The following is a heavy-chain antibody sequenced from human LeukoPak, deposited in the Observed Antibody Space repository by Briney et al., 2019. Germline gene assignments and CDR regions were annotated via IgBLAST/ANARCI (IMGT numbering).Heavy chain of an antibody. CDR1: GYTFTGYY. V-gene: IGHV1-2*02. D-gene: IGHD6-19*01. Sequence: ASVKVSCKASGYTFTGYYMHWVRQAPGQGLEWMGWINPNSGGTNYAQKFQGRVTMTRDTSISTAYMELSRLRSDDTAVYYCARVTVAVAGLYYYYYYMDVWGKGTTVTISS. CDR3: ARVTVAVAGLYYYYYYMDV. CDR2: INPNSGGT. J-gene: IGHJ6*03.